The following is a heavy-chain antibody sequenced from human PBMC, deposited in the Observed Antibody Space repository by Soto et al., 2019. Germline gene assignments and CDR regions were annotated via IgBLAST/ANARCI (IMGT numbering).Heavy chain of an antibody. CDR2: ISSNSAYI. CDR3: TRDASRDSSARGWFDP. Sequence: PGGSLRLSCAASGFTFRSFTMNWVRQAPGKGLEWVLTISSNSAYIYYTDALRGRFTISRDNAKNSLHLQMNSLRAEDMAVYYCTRDASRDSSARGWFDPWGPGTRVTVSS. V-gene: IGHV3-21*01. J-gene: IGHJ5*02. CDR1: GFTFRSFT. D-gene: IGHD6-13*01.